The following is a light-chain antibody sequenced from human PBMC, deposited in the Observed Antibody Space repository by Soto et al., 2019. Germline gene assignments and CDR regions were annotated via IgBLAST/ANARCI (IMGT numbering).Light chain of an antibody. Sequence: QSVLTQPASVSDSPGQSITISCTGTSSDVGGSNFVSWYQQHPGKPPKLIIYDVANRPSGVSNRFSGSKSGSTASLIISRLQTEDEADYYCVSYTSSTTYVFATGPKVNVL. CDR3: VSYTSSTTYV. CDR2: DVA. J-gene: IGLJ1*01. V-gene: IGLV2-14*03. CDR1: SSDVGGSNF.